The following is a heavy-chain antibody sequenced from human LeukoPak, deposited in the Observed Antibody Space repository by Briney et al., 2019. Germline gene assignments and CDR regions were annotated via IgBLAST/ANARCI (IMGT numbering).Heavy chain of an antibody. D-gene: IGHD3-22*01. Sequence: SETLSLTCTVSGGSISSGSYYWSWIRQPAGKGLEWIGRIYTSGSTNYNPSLKSRVTISVDTSKNQFSLKLSSVTAADTAVYYCARGRYYDSSGYYLDAFDIWGQGTMVTVSS. CDR3: ARGRYYDSSGYYLDAFDI. CDR1: GGSISSGSYY. CDR2: IYTSGST. J-gene: IGHJ3*02. V-gene: IGHV4-61*02.